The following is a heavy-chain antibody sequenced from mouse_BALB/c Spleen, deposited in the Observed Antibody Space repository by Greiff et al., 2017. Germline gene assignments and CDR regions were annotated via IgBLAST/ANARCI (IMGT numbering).Heavy chain of an antibody. V-gene: IGHV2-2*02. CDR2: IWSGGST. CDR3: ARGEIPMDY. Sequence: VKLMESGPGLVQPSQSLSITCTVPGFSLTSYGVHWVRQSPGKGLEWLGVIWSGGSTDYNAAFISRLSISKDNSKSQVFFKMNSLQANDTAIYYCARGEIPMDYWGQGTSVTVSS. CDR1: GFSLTSYG. J-gene: IGHJ4*01.